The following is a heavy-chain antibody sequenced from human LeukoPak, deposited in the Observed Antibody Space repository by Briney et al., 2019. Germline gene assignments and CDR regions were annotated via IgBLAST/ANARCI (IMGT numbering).Heavy chain of an antibody. D-gene: IGHD6-19*01. CDR3: ARAYSSGWYGVPYYFDY. Sequence: SETLSLTCAVYGGSFSGYYWSWIRQPPGKGLEWIGEINHSGSTNYNPSLKSRVTISVDTSKNQFSLKLSSVTAADTAVYYCARAYSSGWYGVPYYFDYWGQGTLVTVSS. V-gene: IGHV4-34*01. CDR1: GGSFSGYY. J-gene: IGHJ4*02. CDR2: INHSGST.